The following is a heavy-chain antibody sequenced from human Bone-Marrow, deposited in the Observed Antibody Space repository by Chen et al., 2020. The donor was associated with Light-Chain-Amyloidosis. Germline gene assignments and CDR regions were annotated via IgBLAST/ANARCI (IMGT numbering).Heavy chain of an antibody. V-gene: IGHV5-51*01. Sequence: EVQLEQSGPEVKKPGESLKISCKGSGYTFPNYWIGWVRQMPGKGLEWMGVSYPDDSVARYSPSFDGQVTISADKSISTAYLQWRSLKASDTAMYYCARRRDGYNFDYWGQGTLVTVSS. J-gene: IGHJ4*02. CDR3: ARRRDGYNFDY. CDR1: GYTFPNYW. D-gene: IGHD5-12*01. CDR2: SYPDDSVA.